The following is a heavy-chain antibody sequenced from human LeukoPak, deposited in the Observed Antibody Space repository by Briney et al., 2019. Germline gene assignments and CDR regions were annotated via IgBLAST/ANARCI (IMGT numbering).Heavy chain of an antibody. D-gene: IGHD5-18*01. Sequence: GASVKVSCKASGYTFTAYYMYWVRQAPGQGLEWMGWINPNSGGTNYAQKFQGRVTMTRDTPISTAYMELSRLRSDDTAVYYCARATDTAMVTGWFDPWGQGTLVTVSS. CDR2: INPNSGGT. J-gene: IGHJ5*02. CDR3: ARATDTAMVTGWFDP. CDR1: GYTFTAYY. V-gene: IGHV1-2*02.